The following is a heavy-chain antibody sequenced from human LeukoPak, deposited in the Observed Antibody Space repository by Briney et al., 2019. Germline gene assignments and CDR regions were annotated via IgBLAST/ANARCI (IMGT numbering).Heavy chain of an antibody. J-gene: IGHJ4*02. CDR3: ARVHYYGPFDY. D-gene: IGHD1-26*01. CDR1: GFTFSSYA. Sequence: GGSLRLSCAASGFTFSSYAMHWVRQAPGKGLEWVAVISYDGSNKYYADSVKGRFTISRDNSKNTLYLQMNSLRAEDTAVYYCARVHYYGPFDYWGQGTLVTVSS. V-gene: IGHV3-30*04. CDR2: ISYDGSNK.